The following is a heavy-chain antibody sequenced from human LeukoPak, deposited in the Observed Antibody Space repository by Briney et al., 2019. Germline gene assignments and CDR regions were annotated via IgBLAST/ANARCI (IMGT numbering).Heavy chain of an antibody. D-gene: IGHD3-9*01. V-gene: IGHV1-18*01. CDR2: ISAYNGNT. CDR1: GYRFTSYG. CDR3: ARGGDGDILTGLVFDY. Sequence: GASVKVSCKASGYRFTSYGISWVRQAPGQGLEWMGWISAYNGNTNYAQKLQGRVTMTTDTSTSTAYMELRCLRSDDTAVYYCARGGDGDILTGLVFDYWGQGTLVTVSS. J-gene: IGHJ4*02.